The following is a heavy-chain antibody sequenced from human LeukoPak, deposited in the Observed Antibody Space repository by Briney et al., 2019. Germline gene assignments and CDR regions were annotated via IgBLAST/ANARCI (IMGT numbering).Heavy chain of an antibody. CDR2: IDGGGLTT. CDR1: GFTFRNNV. D-gene: IGHD1-26*01. V-gene: IGHV3-23*01. J-gene: IGHJ4*02. Sequence: GVSLRLSCAASGFTFRNNVMNWVRQAPGKGLEWVSVIDGGGLTTYYADSVKGRFAISRDNSKNTLYLQMNSLRTEDTAVYYCAKRGVGTSNAYFDYWGQGTLVTVSS. CDR3: AKRGVGTSNAYFDY.